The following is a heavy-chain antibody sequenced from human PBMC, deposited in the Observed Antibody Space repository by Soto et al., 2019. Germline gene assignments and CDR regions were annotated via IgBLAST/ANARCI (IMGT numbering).Heavy chain of an antibody. J-gene: IGHJ4*02. D-gene: IGHD3-3*01. CDR1: GFTFSSYW. CDR3: ARETVDFWSGYVPYDY. CDR2: IKQDGSEK. V-gene: IGHV3-7*01. Sequence: PGGSLRLSCAASGFTFSSYWMSWVRQAPGKGLEWVANIKQDGSEKYYVDSVKGRFTISRDNAKNSLYLQMNSLRAEDTAVYYCARETVDFWSGYVPYDYWGQGTLVTVSS.